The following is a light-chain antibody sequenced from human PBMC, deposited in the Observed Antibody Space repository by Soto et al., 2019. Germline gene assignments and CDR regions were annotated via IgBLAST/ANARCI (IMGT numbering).Light chain of an antibody. CDR2: GAS. CDR3: QQYNNWPWT. Sequence: EIVMTQSPAPLSVSPGERATLSCRASQSVSSNLAWYQHKPGQAPRLLIYGASTRATGVPARFSGSGSGTEFTLTISSLQSEDFAVYYCQQYNNWPWTFGQGTKVDIK. CDR1: QSVSSN. J-gene: IGKJ1*01. V-gene: IGKV3-15*01.